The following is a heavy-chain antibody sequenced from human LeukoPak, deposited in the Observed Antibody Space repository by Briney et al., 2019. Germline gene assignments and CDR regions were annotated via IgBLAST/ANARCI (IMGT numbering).Heavy chain of an antibody. J-gene: IGHJ6*03. D-gene: IGHD1-1*01. CDR2: SSTVTGNI. Sequence: GGSLRLSCAASGFAFISTSIHWVRQAPGKGLEWLSYSSTVTGNIYYADSVKGRFTISRDNAKSPLNLQMCSLRAEDTAVYFCATTGNFYDMDVWGKGTTVTVSS. V-gene: IGHV3-48*04. CDR1: GFAFISTS. CDR3: ATTGNFYDMDV.